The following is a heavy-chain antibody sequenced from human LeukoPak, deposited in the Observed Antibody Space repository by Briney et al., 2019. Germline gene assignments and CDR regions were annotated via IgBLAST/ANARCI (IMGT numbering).Heavy chain of an antibody. CDR1: GFTFSGSA. D-gene: IGHD1-1*01. V-gene: IGHV3-73*01. J-gene: IGHJ6*03. CDR2: IRSTANGYAT. CDR3: TTWKPYMDV. Sequence: GGSLRLSCAASGFTFSGSALHWVRQASGKGLEWVGRIRSTANGYATAYAASVKGRFTISRDDSKNTLYLQMNSLKTEDTAVYYCTTWKPYMDVWGKGTTVTISS.